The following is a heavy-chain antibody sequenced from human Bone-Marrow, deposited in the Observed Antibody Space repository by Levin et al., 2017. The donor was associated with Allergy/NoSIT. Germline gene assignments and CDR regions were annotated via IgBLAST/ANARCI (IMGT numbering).Heavy chain of an antibody. CDR3: ARARKNTIFSRGHYMDV. J-gene: IGHJ6*03. CDR2: IYYSGST. D-gene: IGHD3-9*01. CDR1: GGSISSSSYY. Sequence: PSETLSLTCTVSGGSISSSSYYWGWIRQPPGTGLEWIGSIYYSGSTYYNPSLKSRVTISVDTSKNQFSLKLSSVTAADTAVYYCARARKNTIFSRGHYMDVWGKGTTVTVSS. V-gene: IGHV4-39*01.